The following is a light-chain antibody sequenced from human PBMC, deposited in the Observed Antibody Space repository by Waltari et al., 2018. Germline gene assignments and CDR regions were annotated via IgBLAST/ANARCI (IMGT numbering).Light chain of an antibody. Sequence: QSALTQPRSVSGSPGQSVTIPCTGTSSDVCDYTSFPWYQQHPDKAPKLMSYDVTKRPSGVPDRFSGSKSGNTASLTISGLQAEDEADYYCCSYAGRYTFDVVFGGGTKLTVL. CDR3: CSYAGRYTFDVV. CDR2: DVT. J-gene: IGLJ2*01. V-gene: IGLV2-11*01. CDR1: SSDVCDYTS.